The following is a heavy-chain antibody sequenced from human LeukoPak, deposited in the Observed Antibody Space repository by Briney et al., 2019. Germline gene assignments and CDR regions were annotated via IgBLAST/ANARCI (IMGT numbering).Heavy chain of an antibody. CDR2: IYYSGST. D-gene: IGHD3-22*01. Sequence: PSETLSLTCTVSGGSISNYYWNWIWQPPGKGLEWIGNIYYSGSTNYNPSLKSRVTISVDTSKNQFSLKLSSVTAADTAVYYCARGNQLGYYDTSGYLDYWGQGTLVTVSS. V-gene: IGHV4-59*01. J-gene: IGHJ4*02. CDR3: ARGNQLGYYDTSGYLDY. CDR1: GGSISNYY.